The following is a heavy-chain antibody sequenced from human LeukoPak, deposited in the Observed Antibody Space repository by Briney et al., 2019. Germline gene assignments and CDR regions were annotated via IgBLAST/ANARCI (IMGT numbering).Heavy chain of an antibody. CDR3: TNLGYTD. Sequence: GGSLRLSCAASGFTFSNSWMAWVRQAPGKGLEWVATIKDDGSDKYYVDSVKGRFIISRDNAKNSLHLQMSSLRVEDTAVYYCTNLGYTDWGQGTLVTVSS. J-gene: IGHJ4*02. CDR1: GFTFSNSW. CDR2: IKDDGSDK. V-gene: IGHV3-7*01. D-gene: IGHD5-18*01.